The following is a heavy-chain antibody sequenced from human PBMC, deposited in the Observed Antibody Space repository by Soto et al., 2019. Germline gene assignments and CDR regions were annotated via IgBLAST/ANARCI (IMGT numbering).Heavy chain of an antibody. D-gene: IGHD3-10*01. CDR2: ITDTGGDA. CDR1: GLTFGSRA. Sequence: GGSLRLSCVASGLTFGSRAMTWVRQAPGEGLQWVSTITDTGGDAKYADSVRCRFVISRDNSKKTLYLQMTSLTAEDSAMYYCARGSTDSYPGSRIFDFWGRGTLVTVSS. J-gene: IGHJ4*02. CDR3: ARGSTDSYPGSRIFDF. V-gene: IGHV3-23*01.